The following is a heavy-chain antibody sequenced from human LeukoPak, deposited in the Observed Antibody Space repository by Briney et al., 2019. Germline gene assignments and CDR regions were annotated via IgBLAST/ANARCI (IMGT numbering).Heavy chain of an antibody. J-gene: IGHJ4*02. CDR1: GFTFRTYA. D-gene: IGHD1-26*01. V-gene: IGHV3-23*01. CDR3: AREEGRELFSSDY. CDR2: LSGSGGST. Sequence: GGSLRLSCAASGFTFRTYAMSWVRQAPGKGLEWVSGLSGSGGSTCYADSVKGRFTISRDNSKNTLYLQMNSLRAEDTAVYYCAREEGRELFSSDYWGQGTLVTVSS.